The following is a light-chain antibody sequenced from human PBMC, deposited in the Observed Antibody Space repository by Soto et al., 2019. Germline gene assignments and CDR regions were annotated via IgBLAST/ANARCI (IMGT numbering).Light chain of an antibody. V-gene: IGKV3-20*01. CDR1: QSAYSSY. CDR2: GAS. Sequence: ELVLTQSPGTLSLSPGDRATLSCRSSQSAYSSYLSWYQQKPGQAPRLLIYGASHSATGIPDRFSGSGSGTDFTLTISGLEPEDFAVYYCQQYGTSLFTFGGGTRVEIK. CDR3: QQYGTSLFT. J-gene: IGKJ4*01.